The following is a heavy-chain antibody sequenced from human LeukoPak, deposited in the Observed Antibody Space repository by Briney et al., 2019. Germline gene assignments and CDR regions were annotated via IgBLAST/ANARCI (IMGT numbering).Heavy chain of an antibody. J-gene: IGHJ3*02. Sequence: GGSLRLSCAATGFTSVNYAMSWVRQAPGKGLEWVSAISGSGGSTYYADSVKGRFTISRDNSKNTLYLQMNSLRAEDTAVYYCAKDADLWQIWGQGTMVTVSS. V-gene: IGHV3-23*01. CDR1: GFTSVNYA. CDR2: ISGSGGST. CDR3: AKDADLWQI.